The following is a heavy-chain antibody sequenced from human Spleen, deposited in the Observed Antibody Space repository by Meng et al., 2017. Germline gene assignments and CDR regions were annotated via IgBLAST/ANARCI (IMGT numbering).Heavy chain of an antibody. CDR2: IYYSVGT. J-gene: IGHJ4*02. Sequence: VQLLEPGPGLVKPSQTLSLTCTVSGGSISSDVYYWNWIRQHPGKGLEWIGYIYYSVGTYYNPSLKSRVTISVDTSKNQFSLKLSSVTAADTAVYYCARLTGRYYFDYWGQGTLVTVSS. CDR1: GGSISSDVYY. V-gene: IGHV4-31*03. CDR3: ARLTGRYYFDY. D-gene: IGHD1-26*01.